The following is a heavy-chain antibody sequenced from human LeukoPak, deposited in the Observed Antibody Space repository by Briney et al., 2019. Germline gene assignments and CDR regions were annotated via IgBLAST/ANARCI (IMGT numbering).Heavy chain of an antibody. CDR1: GFTLSNYS. V-gene: IGHV3-48*01. CDR3: AELGITMIGGV. CDR2: ISGSGFTI. D-gene: IGHD3-10*02. J-gene: IGHJ6*04. Sequence: GGSLRLSCAVSGFTLSNYSMNWVRQAPGKGLEWISYISGSGFTIHYADSVKGRFTISRDNAKNSLYLQMNSLRAEDTAVYYCAELGITMIGGVWGKGTTVTISS.